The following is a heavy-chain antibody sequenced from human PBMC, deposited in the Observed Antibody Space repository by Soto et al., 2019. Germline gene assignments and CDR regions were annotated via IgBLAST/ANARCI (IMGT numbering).Heavy chain of an antibody. D-gene: IGHD4-17*01. Sequence: GGSLRLSCAASGFDFITHALTWVRQAPGKELEWLSSITNTGHTTLYAESEKGRFTISRENTRNTLHLHMNNLRVGDTAIYYCTKGFDYGDTKHTDHWGQGTLVTVSS. CDR2: ITNTGHTT. CDR1: GFDFITHA. J-gene: IGHJ5*02. CDR3: TKGFDYGDTKHTDH. V-gene: IGHV3-23*01.